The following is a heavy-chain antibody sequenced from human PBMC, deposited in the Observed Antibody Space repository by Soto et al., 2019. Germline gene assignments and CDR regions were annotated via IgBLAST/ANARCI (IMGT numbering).Heavy chain of an antibody. CDR2: IYYSGST. V-gene: IGHV4-59*01. Sequence: QVQLQESGPGLVKPSETLSLTCTVSDGSISSDYWSWIRQPPGKGLEWIGFIYYSGSTNYNPSLKRRVPISVDTSKNQFSLKLSSVTAADTAVYYCARGTTVTYAAYWGQGTMVTVSS. D-gene: IGHD4-17*01. J-gene: IGHJ4*02. CDR3: ARGTTVTYAAY. CDR1: DGSISSDY.